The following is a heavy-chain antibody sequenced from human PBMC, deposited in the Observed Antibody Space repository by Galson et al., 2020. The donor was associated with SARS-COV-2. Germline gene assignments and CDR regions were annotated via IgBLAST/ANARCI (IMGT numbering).Heavy chain of an antibody. V-gene: IGHV3-30-3*01. Sequence: GGSVRISCAASGFTFSSYAMHWVRQAPGKGLEWVAVISYDGSNKYYADSVKGRFTISRDNSKNTLYLQMNSLRAEDTAVYYCARDQGGYLRNWGQGTLVTVSS. CDR3: ARDQGGYLRN. CDR2: ISYDGSNK. J-gene: IGHJ4*02. CDR1: GFTFSSYA. D-gene: IGHD5-18*01.